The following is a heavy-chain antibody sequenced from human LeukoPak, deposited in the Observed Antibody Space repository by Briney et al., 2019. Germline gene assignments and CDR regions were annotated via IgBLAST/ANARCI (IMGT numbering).Heavy chain of an antibody. Sequence: SESLSLTCTVSGGSINIRNYYWGWIRQPPGKGLEWIVRISYSGSTYYNPSLKSRVTISADTSKNQFSLKLSSVTAADTAVYYCARHPYGDYRNWFDPWGQGTLVTVSS. CDR2: ISYSGST. D-gene: IGHD4-17*01. CDR1: GGSINIRNYY. CDR3: ARHPYGDYRNWFDP. V-gene: IGHV4-39*01. J-gene: IGHJ5*02.